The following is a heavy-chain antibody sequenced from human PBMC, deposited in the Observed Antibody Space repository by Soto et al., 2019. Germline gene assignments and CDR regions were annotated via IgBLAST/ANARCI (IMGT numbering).Heavy chain of an antibody. CDR2: ISDRGDST. CDR1: GLTFRRYA. CDR3: AKPAYATSSYY. V-gene: IGHV3-23*01. Sequence: EVQLLESGGGLVQPGGSLRLSCAASGLTFRRYAMSWVRQAPGKGLEWVSGISDRGDSTHYADSVKGRFTISRDNSKSMLYLQMNSLRAEDTAVYYCAKPAYATSSYYWGQGTLVTVSS. D-gene: IGHD2-2*01. J-gene: IGHJ4*02.